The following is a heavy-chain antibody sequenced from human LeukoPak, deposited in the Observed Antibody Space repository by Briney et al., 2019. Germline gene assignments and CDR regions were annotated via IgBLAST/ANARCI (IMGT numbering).Heavy chain of an antibody. D-gene: IGHD6-25*01. Sequence: SETPSLTCTVSGGSISSYYWNWIRQPAGKGLEWIGRMYSSGTTSYNSSLKSRVTMSVDTSKNQFSLKLSSVTAADTAVYYCARGSGWFVYWGQGTLVTVSS. CDR1: GGSISSYY. CDR3: ARGSGWFVY. V-gene: IGHV4-4*07. CDR2: MYSSGTT. J-gene: IGHJ5*01.